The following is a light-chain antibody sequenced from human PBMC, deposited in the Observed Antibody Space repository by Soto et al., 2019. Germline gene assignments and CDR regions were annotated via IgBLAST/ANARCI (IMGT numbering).Light chain of an antibody. CDR2: AAS. J-gene: IGKJ1*01. V-gene: IGKV1-6*01. CDR1: QGIRND. CDR3: LQDYNYPWT. Sequence: ALQMTQSPSSLSASVGDRVTITCRASQGIRNDLGWYQQKPGKAPNLLIYAASSIQSGVPSRFSGSGSGTDFTLTISSLQPEDFAAYYCLQDYNYPWTFGQGTKVEIK.